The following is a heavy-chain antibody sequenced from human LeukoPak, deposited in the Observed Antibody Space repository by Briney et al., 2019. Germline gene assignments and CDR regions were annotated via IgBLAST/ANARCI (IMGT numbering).Heavy chain of an antibody. V-gene: IGHV3-30-3*01. CDR3: ARRLDKSFYYYMDV. J-gene: IGHJ6*03. D-gene: IGHD2-2*03. Sequence: GRSLRLSCAASGFTFSSYAMHWVRQAPGKGLEWVAVISYDGSNKYYADSVKGRFTISRDNSKNTLYLQMNTLRAEDTAVYSCARRLDKSFYYYMDVWGKGTTVTVSS. CDR1: GFTFSSYA. CDR2: ISYDGSNK.